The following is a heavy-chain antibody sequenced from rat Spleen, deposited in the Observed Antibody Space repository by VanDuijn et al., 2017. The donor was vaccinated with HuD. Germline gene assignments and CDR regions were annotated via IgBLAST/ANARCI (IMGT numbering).Heavy chain of an antibody. CDR1: EFTFNNHW. J-gene: IGHJ2*01. CDR2: ISPSGGFT. CDR3: VRHGYTRYYFDY. V-gene: IGHV5-31*01. D-gene: IGHD1-9*01. Sequence: EVQLVESGGGLVQPGRSLKLSCVASEFTFNNHWMTWIRQAPGKGLEWVASISPSGGFTYYRDSVKGRFTVSRDNAKSTLSLQMDSLRSEDTATYYCVRHGYTRYYFDYWGQGVMVTVSS.